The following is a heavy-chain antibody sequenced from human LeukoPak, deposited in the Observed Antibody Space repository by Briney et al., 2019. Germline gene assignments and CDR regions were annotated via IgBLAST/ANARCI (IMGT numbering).Heavy chain of an antibody. CDR2: INHSGST. J-gene: IGHJ4*02. V-gene: IGHV4-34*01. D-gene: IGHD2-15*01. Sequence: SETLSLTCAVYGGSFSGYYWGWIRQPPGKGLEWIGEINHSGSTNYNPSLKSRVTISVDTSKNQFSLKLSSVTAADTAVYYCARLGYCSGGRCLNDYWGQGTLVTVSS. CDR3: ARLGYCSGGRCLNDY. CDR1: GGSFSGYY.